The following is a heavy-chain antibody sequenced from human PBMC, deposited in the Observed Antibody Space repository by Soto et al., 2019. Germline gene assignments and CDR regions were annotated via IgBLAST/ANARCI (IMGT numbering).Heavy chain of an antibody. D-gene: IGHD3-22*01. V-gene: IGHV1-69*01. J-gene: IGHJ4*02. CDR2: LIVILGST. Sequence: QVQLVQSGAEVKKAGSSVKVSCKYSGGTFSSFVFSWVRQAPGEGVEWMGGLIVILGSTNYAQTFEGRVTITADEGSTTAYMAVSRLRSEDTAVYFCASGYYDSSGYSIDYWGQGTQVTVPT. CDR1: GGTFSSFV. CDR3: ASGYYDSSGYSIDY.